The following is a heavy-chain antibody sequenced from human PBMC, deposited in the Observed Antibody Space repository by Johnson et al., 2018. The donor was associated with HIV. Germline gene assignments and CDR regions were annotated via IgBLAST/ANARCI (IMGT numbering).Heavy chain of an antibody. Sequence: VHLVESGGGLVQPGRSLRLSCAASGFTFDDYAMHWVRQAPGKGLEWVSGISWNSGSIGYADSVKGRFTISRDNAKNSLYLQMNSLRAEDTALYYCAKGGVVVAAPGDIWGQGTMVTVSS. V-gene: IGHV3-9*01. CDR3: AKGGVVVAAPGDI. CDR1: GFTFDDYA. J-gene: IGHJ3*02. D-gene: IGHD2-15*01. CDR2: ISWNSGSI.